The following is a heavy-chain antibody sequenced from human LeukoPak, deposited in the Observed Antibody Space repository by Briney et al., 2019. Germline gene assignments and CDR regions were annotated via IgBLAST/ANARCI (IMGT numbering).Heavy chain of an antibody. V-gene: IGHV3-64D*06. CDR3: VKGGREDYSDWYAYFDY. J-gene: IGHJ4*02. CDR2: IKGDEGSA. D-gene: IGHD3-9*01. Sequence: GGSLRLSGSASGFTFSAFAMYWVRQAPGKGLEYVSVIKGDEGSANYTDSVKGRFAISRDNSKKMLYLQMSSLRAEDTAVYYCVKGGREDYSDWYAYFDYWGQGTLVTVSS. CDR1: GFTFSAFA.